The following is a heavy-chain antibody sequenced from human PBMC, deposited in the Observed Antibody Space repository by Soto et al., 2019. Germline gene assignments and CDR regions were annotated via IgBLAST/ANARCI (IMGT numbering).Heavy chain of an antibody. CDR1: GYTFTSYA. Sequence: ASVKVSCKASGYTFTSYAMHWVRQAPGQRLEWMGWINGGNGNTKYSQKFQGRVTITRDSSASTAYMELSSLRSEDTAVDYCAKASGYDSSGYYATAEYGQHWGQGTRGTVSS. CDR2: INGGNGNT. J-gene: IGHJ1*01. V-gene: IGHV1-3*01. CDR3: AKASGYDSSGYYATAEYGQH. D-gene: IGHD3-22*01.